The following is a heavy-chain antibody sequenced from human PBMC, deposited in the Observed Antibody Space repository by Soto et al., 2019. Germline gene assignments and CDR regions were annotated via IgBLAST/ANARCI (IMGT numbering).Heavy chain of an antibody. D-gene: IGHD6-19*01. J-gene: IGHJ4*02. CDR2: ILSGGGT. Sequence: QVQLQESGPGLVKPSGTLSLTCSVSGGSVSSDAYYWSWIRQPPGKTLEWIGFILSGGGTSTNPSPRSRLGISVDTSRNQFSLRLTSVTASGTGVYFCAKGFSSGWYVDSWGRGTLGTVSS. CDR3: AKGFSSGWYVDS. V-gene: IGHV4-61*08. CDR1: GGSVSSDAYY.